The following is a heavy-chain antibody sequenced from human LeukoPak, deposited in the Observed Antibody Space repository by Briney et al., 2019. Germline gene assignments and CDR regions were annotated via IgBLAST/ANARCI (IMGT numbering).Heavy chain of an antibody. CDR3: AKVWHTMVRIGYFDY. Sequence: PGGSLRLSCAASGFTFSSYAMSWVRQAPGKGLEWVSAISGSGGSTYYADSVKGRFTISRDNSKNTLYLQMNSLRAEGTAVYYCAKVWHTMVRIGYFDYWGQGTLVTVSS. CDR1: GFTFSSYA. V-gene: IGHV3-23*01. CDR2: ISGSGGST. D-gene: IGHD3-10*01. J-gene: IGHJ4*02.